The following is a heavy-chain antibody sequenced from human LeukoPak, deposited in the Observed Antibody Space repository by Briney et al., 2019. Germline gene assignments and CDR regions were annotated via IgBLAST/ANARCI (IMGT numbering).Heavy chain of an antibody. CDR3: ARGGPYGTPFDY. D-gene: IGHD1-14*01. J-gene: IGHJ4*02. CDR2: IFYSGST. Sequence: SETLSLTCTVSGGSVISGSSYWGWIRQPPGKGLEWIGNIFYSGSTYYNPSLQSRVTISLDTSQNQFSLKLSSVTAADTAVYYCARGGPYGTPFDYWGQGTLVTVSS. CDR1: GGSVISGSSY. V-gene: IGHV4-39*07.